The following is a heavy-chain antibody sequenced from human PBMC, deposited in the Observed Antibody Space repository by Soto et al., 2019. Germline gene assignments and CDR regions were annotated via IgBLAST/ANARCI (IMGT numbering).Heavy chain of an antibody. CDR2: ISPYNGTT. CDR3: ARDGERDTGLNFYYYLHGMDA. V-gene: IGHV1-18*04. CDR1: GYTFTTYG. D-gene: IGHD1-1*01. Sequence: ASVKVSCKASGYTFTTYGISWVRQAPGQGLEWMGWISPYNGTTKYAEKFQGEMTMTTDTATSTAYMDLRSLRSDDTAVYYCARDGERDTGLNFYYYLHGMDAWGQGTRVTV. J-gene: IGHJ6*02.